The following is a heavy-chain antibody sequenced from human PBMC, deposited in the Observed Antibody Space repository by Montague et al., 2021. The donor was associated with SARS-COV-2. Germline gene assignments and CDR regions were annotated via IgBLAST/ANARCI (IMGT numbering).Heavy chain of an antibody. D-gene: IGHD6-19*01. CDR1: GASINSGNYY. V-gene: IGHV4-31*03. Sequence: TLSLTCTVSGASINSGNYYWSWIRQHPGKGLEWIGYIHYSGSAYYSPSLRSRLTISMDTSKKQLSLTVNSVTAADTAVYYCARGSGNLDSPDLWGQGTLVTVSS. J-gene: IGHJ3*01. CDR3: ARGSGNLDSPDL. CDR2: IHYSGSA.